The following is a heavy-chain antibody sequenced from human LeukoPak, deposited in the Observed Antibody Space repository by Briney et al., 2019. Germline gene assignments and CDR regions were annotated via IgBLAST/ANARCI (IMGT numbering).Heavy chain of an antibody. CDR1: GFTLSSYG. Sequence: PGGSLRLSCAASGFTLSSYGMHWVRQAPGKGLEWVAVISYDGSNKYYADSVKGRFTISRDNSKNTLYLQMNSLRAEDTAVYYCAKDYRYSSSWLWGPFDYWGQGTLVTVSS. D-gene: IGHD6-13*01. CDR2: ISYDGSNK. V-gene: IGHV3-30*18. CDR3: AKDYRYSSSWLWGPFDY. J-gene: IGHJ4*02.